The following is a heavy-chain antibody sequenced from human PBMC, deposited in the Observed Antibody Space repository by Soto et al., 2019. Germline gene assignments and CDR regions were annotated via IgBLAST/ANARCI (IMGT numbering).Heavy chain of an antibody. J-gene: IGHJ5*02. Sequence: SETLSLTCAVSGVSISSSNWWSWVRQPPGKGLEWIGEIYHSGSTNYNPSLKSRVTISVDKSKNQFSLKLSSVTAADTAVYYCASFPYYDFWGRIDPWGQGTLVTVSS. V-gene: IGHV4-4*02. CDR1: GVSISSSNW. D-gene: IGHD3-3*01. CDR3: ASFPYYDFWGRIDP. CDR2: IYHSGST.